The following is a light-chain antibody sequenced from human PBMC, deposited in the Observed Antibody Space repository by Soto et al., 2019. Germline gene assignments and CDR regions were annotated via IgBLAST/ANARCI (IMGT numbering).Light chain of an antibody. CDR1: QSVSSSY. Sequence: EIVLTQSPGTLSVSPGERATLSCRASQSVSSSYLAWYQQKPGQAPRLLIYGASSRATGIPDRFSGRGSGTDFSLTISRLEPEDSAVYYCQQYGSSPLFTFGPGTKVDIK. J-gene: IGKJ3*01. CDR3: QQYGSSPLFT. CDR2: GAS. V-gene: IGKV3-20*01.